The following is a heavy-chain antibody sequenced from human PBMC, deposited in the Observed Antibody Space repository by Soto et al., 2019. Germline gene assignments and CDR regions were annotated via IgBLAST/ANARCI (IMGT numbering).Heavy chain of an antibody. V-gene: IGHV1-69*01. CDR2: IIPIFGTA. D-gene: IGHD3-10*01. J-gene: IGHJ6*02. CDR3: ARGYYYGSGSYYPRQNYYYYYGMDV. CDR1: GGTFSSYA. Sequence: QVQLVQSGAEVKQPGSSVKVSCKASGGTFSSYAISWVRQAPGQGLEWMGGIIPIFGTANYAQKFQGRVTITADESTSTAYMELSSLRSEDTAVYYCARGYYYGSGSYYPRQNYYYYYGMDVWGQGTTVTVSS.